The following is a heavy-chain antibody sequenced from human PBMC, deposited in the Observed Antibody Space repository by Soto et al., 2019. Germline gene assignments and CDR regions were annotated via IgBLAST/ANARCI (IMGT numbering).Heavy chain of an antibody. Sequence: VQLVESGGGVVQPGRSLRLSCAASGFTFSIYAMHWVRQPPGKGLEWVAVISKDGSDKYYADSVKGRFTISRDNSKNTLYLQMNSLRAEDTAVYYCAREGHYVDYYFDYWGQGTLVPVSS. D-gene: IGHD4-17*01. J-gene: IGHJ4*02. CDR3: AREGHYVDYYFDY. CDR1: GFTFSIYA. CDR2: ISKDGSDK. V-gene: IGHV3-30-3*01.